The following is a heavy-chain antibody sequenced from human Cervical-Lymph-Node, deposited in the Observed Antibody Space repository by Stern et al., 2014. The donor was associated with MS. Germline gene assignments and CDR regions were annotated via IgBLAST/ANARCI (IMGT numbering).Heavy chain of an antibody. J-gene: IGHJ3*02. V-gene: IGHV5-10-1*03. CDR1: GYSFTSYW. D-gene: IGHD2-15*01. CDR2: IDPSDSYT. Sequence: VQLVQSGAEVKKPGESLRISCKGSGYSFTSYWINWVRQMPGKGLEWMGRIDPSDSYTNYSPSFQGHVTMSAEDPFSTAYLQWSSLKASDTAMYYCARRCSRRIDAFDIWGQGTMVTVSS. CDR3: ARRCSRRIDAFDI.